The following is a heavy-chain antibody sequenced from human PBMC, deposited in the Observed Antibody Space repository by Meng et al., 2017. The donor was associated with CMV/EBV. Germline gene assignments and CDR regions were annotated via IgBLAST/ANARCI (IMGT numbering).Heavy chain of an antibody. D-gene: IGHD3-3*01. V-gene: IGHV1-8*03. CDR3: SRGTKGYYDFWSGYRPGPWFDP. CDR2: MNPNSGNT. CDR1: GYTFTSYD. Sequence: ASVKVSCKASGYTFTSYDINGVRQATGKGLEWMGWMNPNSGNTGYAQKFQGRVTITRNTSISTAYMELSSLRSEDTAVYYCSRGTKGYYDFWSGYRPGPWFDPWGQGTLVTVSS. J-gene: IGHJ5*02.